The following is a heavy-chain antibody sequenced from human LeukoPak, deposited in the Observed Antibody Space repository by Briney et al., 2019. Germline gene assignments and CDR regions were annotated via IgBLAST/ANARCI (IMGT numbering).Heavy chain of an antibody. J-gene: IGHJ4*02. CDR2: IFYSGVT. CDR1: GASISRSAYY. Sequence: PSETLSLTCTVSGASISRSAYYWGWFRQPPGKELEWIATIFYSGVTYYNPSLKSRVSISIATSENHFSLQLSFVTAADTALYFCAKEPTGDKSFDSWGQGTLVTVSS. V-gene: IGHV4-39*07. D-gene: IGHD7-27*01. CDR3: AKEPTGDKSFDS.